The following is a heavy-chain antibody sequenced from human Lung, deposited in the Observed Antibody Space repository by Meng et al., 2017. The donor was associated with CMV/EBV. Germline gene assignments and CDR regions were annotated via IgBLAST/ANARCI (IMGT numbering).Heavy chain of an antibody. D-gene: IGHD4/OR15-4a*01. Sequence: QVQLVKTGAALKKPVASEKVSCRASGYTITSYYIHWIRQAPGQGLEWMGWIDPRRGDTKYAQRFQGRVTLTRDTSIDTVYMELTSLTSDDTAVYYCARDDYGPFNYWGQGTLVTVSS. CDR3: ARDDYGPFNY. CDR2: IDPRRGDT. J-gene: IGHJ4*02. V-gene: IGHV1-2*02. CDR1: GYTITSYY.